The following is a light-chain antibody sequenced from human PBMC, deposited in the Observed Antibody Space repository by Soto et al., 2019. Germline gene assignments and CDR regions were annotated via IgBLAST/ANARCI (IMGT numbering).Light chain of an antibody. CDR1: SSDVGSYNL. CDR3: CSYAGSSVF. J-gene: IGLJ1*01. V-gene: IGLV2-23*01. Sequence: QSALTQPASVSGSPGQSITISCTGTSSDVGSYNLVSWYQQHPGKAPKLMIYEGSKRPSGVSNRFSGSKSGNTASLTISGLQAEDDADYYCCSYAGSSVFFGTGTKLTVL. CDR2: EGS.